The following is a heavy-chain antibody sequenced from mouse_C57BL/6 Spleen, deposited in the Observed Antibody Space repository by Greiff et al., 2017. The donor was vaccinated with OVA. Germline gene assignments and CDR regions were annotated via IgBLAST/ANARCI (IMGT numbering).Heavy chain of an antibody. Sequence: QVQLQQPGAELVRPGTSVKLSCKASGYTFTSYWMHWVKQRPGQGLEWIGVIDPSDSYTNYNQKFKGKATLTVDTSSSTAYMQLSSLTSEDSAVYYCARSGVTTGELDYWGQGTLVTVSA. D-gene: IGHD2-2*01. CDR2: IDPSDSYT. CDR1: GYTFTSYW. J-gene: IGHJ3*01. V-gene: IGHV1-59*01. CDR3: ARSGVTTGELDY.